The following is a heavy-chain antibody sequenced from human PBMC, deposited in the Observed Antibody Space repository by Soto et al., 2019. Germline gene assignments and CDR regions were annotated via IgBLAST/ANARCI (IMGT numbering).Heavy chain of an antibody. CDR1: GGTFSSNA. V-gene: IGHV1-69*12. J-gene: IGHJ4*02. CDR3: AKGTGYYYVPLSY. Sequence: QVQLVQSGAEVKKPGSSVKVSCKASGGTFSSNAISWVRQAPGQGLEWMGDIIPIFGTTNYAQKFQGRVTVTADEFASTAYMELSSLRSEDTAVYYCAKGTGYYYVPLSYWGQGTLVTVSS. CDR2: IIPIFGTT. D-gene: IGHD3-22*01.